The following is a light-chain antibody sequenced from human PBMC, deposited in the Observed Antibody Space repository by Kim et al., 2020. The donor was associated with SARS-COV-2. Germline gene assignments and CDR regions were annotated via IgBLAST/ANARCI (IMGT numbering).Light chain of an antibody. J-gene: IGLJ2*01. V-gene: IGLV2-11*01. Sequence: QSALTQPRSVSGSPGQSVTISCTGTSSDVGGYNFVSWYQQYPGKAPTLMIYDVIRRPSGVPDRFSGSKSGNTASLTISGLQAEDEAEYYCCSYAGGYTQVAFGGGTQLTVL. CDR3: CSYAGGYTQVA. CDR2: DVI. CDR1: SSDVGGYNF.